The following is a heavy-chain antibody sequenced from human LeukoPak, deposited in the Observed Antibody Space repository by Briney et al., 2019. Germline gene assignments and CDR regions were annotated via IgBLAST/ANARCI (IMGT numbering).Heavy chain of an antibody. CDR3: ARDRQYYDFWSGYLNWFDP. CDR2: IKQDGSEK. Sequence: GGSLRLSCAASGFTFSSYWMSWVRQAPGKGLEWVANIKQDGSEKYYVDSVKGRFTISRDNAKNSLYLQMNSLRAEDTAVYYCARDRQYYDFWSGYLNWFDPWGQGTLVTVSS. D-gene: IGHD3-3*01. V-gene: IGHV3-7*01. J-gene: IGHJ5*02. CDR1: GFTFSSYW.